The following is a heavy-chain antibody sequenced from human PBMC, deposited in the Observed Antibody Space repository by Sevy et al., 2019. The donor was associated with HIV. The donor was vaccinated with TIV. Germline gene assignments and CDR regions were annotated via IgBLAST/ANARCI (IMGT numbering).Heavy chain of an antibody. CDR2: INHSGST. D-gene: IGHD2-15*01. CDR1: GGSFSGYY. Sequence: SETLSLTYAVYGGSFSGYYWSWIRQPPGKGLEWIGEINHSGSTNYNPSLKSRVTISVDTSKNQFSLKLSSVTAADTAVYYCARKFVHLYCSGGSCYQYNWFDPWGQGTLVTVSS. J-gene: IGHJ5*02. CDR3: ARKFVHLYCSGGSCYQYNWFDP. V-gene: IGHV4-34*01.